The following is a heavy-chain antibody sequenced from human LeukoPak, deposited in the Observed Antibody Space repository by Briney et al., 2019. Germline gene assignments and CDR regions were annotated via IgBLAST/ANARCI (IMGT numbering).Heavy chain of an antibody. Sequence: SQTLSLTCTVSGGSISSGGYHWSWTRQHPGKGLEWIGYIYYSGSTYYNPSLKSRVTISVDTSKNQFSLKLSSVTAADTAVYYCARDIYDILTGYYAFDIWGQGTMVTVSS. CDR3: ARDIYDILTGYYAFDI. D-gene: IGHD3-9*01. CDR1: GGSISSGGYH. V-gene: IGHV4-31*03. J-gene: IGHJ3*02. CDR2: IYYSGST.